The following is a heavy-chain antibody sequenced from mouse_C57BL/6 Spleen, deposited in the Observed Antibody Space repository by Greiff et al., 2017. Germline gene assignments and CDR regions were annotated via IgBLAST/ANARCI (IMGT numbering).Heavy chain of an antibody. CDR2: IWGDGRT. V-gene: IGHV2-3*01. J-gene: IGHJ4*01. CDR3: AKPGWLTLDYYAIDY. CDR1: GFSLTSHG. D-gene: IGHD2-3*01. Sequence: QVQGVESGPGLVAPSQSLSIPCTVSGFSLTSHGVSWVRQPPGKGLEWRGVIWGDGRTNYHSALISRLSISKNNSKSQVFLTLNSLQTDDTATYYCAKPGWLTLDYYAIDYWGQGTSVTVSS.